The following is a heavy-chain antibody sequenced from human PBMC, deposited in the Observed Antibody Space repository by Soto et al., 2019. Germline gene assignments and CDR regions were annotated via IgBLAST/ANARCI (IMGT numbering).Heavy chain of an antibody. CDR2: IYHSGTT. CDR1: GDSITGSY. V-gene: IGHV4-59*01. J-gene: IGHJ4*01. D-gene: IGHD1-26*01. CDR3: ARDMPYAAGSLAGCDY. Sequence: QVQLRESGPGLVKPSETLSLTCTVSGDSITGSYCSWIRHPPGKTLERIGYIYHSGTTTYKPSLKSRVPRSLDTSKNQFSLRLTSVIAADTAVYYCARDMPYAAGSLAGCDYWGHGNLVTVSS.